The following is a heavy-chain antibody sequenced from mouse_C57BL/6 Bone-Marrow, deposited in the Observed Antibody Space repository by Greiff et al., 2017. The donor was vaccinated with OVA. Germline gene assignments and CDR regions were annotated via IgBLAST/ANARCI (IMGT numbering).Heavy chain of an antibody. CDR2: IDPKDGGT. CDR3: AIITAVVAGGY. J-gene: IGHJ2*01. Sequence: VQLKQSGAELVKPGASVKLSCKASGFNIKDYYMHWVKQRTEQGLEWIGRIDPKDGGTNYAPKFQGKATITADTSSNTAYMQLSSLTSEDSAVYYCAIITAVVAGGYWGQGTTLTVS. CDR1: GFNIKDYY. D-gene: IGHD1-1*01. V-gene: IGHV14-2*01.